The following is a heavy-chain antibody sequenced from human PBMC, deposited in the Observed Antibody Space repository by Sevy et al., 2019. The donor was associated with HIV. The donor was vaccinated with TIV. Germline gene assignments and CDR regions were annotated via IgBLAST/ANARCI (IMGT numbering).Heavy chain of an antibody. CDR1: GFTFRNAW. CDR2: IKSKIDGETT. Sequence: GGSLRLSCAVSGFTFRNAWMNWVRQAPGTGLQWVGLIKSKIDGETTDYAAPVKGRFTISRDDSKNTVYLQMNSLKTEDTAVYYCATAPGYYDSSPFDYWGPGTLFTVSS. CDR3: ATAPGYYDSSPFDY. D-gene: IGHD3-22*01. J-gene: IGHJ4*02. V-gene: IGHV3-15*01.